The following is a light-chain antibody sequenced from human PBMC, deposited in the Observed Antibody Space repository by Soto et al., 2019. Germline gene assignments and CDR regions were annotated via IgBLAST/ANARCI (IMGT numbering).Light chain of an antibody. CDR1: QSISSW. V-gene: IGKV1-5*01. CDR3: QQYNSYSPLT. J-gene: IGKJ1*01. Sequence: DIQMTQSPSTLSASVGDRVTITCRASQSISSWLAWYQQKPGKAPKLLIYDASSLESGVPSRFSGSGSGTEFTLTISSLQPDDFVTYYCQQYNSYSPLTFGQGTKVDI. CDR2: DAS.